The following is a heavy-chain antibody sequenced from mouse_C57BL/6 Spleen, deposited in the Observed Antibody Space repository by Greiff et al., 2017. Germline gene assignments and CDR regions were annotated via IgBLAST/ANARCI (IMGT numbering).Heavy chain of an antibody. J-gene: IGHJ1*03. CDR2: IRSKSNNYAT. Sequence: EVKLVESGGGLVQPTGSLKLSCAASGFSFNTYAMNWVRQAPGKGLEWVARIRSKSNNYATYYADSVKDRFTISRDDSESRLYLQMNKLKTEDTAMYDGGRHDGYWYVDVWGTGTSVTVSS. CDR3: GRHDGYWYVDV. V-gene: IGHV10-1*01. CDR1: GFSFNTYA. D-gene: IGHD2-3*01.